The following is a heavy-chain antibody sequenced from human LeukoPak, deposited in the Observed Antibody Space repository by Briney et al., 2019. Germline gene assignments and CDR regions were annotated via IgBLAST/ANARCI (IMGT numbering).Heavy chain of an antibody. J-gene: IGHJ4*02. V-gene: IGHV3-23*01. CDR2: ISGSGGST. CDR1: GFTFSSYA. CDR3: AKLGYCSSTSCSMGGLDF. D-gene: IGHD2-2*01. Sequence: GGSLRLSCAASGFTFSSYAMSWVRKAPGKGLEWDSGISGSGGSTYYADSVTGRFTISRDNSKNTLYLQMNSLRAEDTAIYYCAKLGYCSSTSCSMGGLDFWGQGTLVTVSS.